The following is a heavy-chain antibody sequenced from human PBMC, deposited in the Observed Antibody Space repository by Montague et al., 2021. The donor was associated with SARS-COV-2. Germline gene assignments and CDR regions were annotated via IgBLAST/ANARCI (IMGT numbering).Heavy chain of an antibody. CDR1: GGSISGSNYY. Sequence: ETLSLTCTVSGGSISGSNYYWAWIRQPPGKGLEWIGSIYYSGSTYDNPSLKSRVSISVNTSKNQFSLKLNSVTAADTAVYYCARLLLELPGDYWGQGTLVTVSS. CDR2: IYYSGST. J-gene: IGHJ4*02. V-gene: IGHV4-39*01. D-gene: IGHD1-7*01. CDR3: ARLLLELPGDY.